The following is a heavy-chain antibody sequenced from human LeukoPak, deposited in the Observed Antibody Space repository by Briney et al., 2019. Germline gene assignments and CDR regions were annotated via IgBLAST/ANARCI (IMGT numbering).Heavy chain of an antibody. CDR1: GGSISSSSYY. CDR2: SCYSGST. J-gene: IGHJ5*02. CDR3: ARPDHDYGDYVGWFDP. V-gene: IGHV4-39*02. D-gene: IGHD4-17*01. Sequence: SETLSLTCTVSGGSISSSSYYWGWIRQPPGKGLEWIGGSCYSGSTYYNPSLKSRVTISVDMSKNHFSLKLSSVTAADTAVYYCARPDHDYGDYVGWFDPWGQGTLVTVSS.